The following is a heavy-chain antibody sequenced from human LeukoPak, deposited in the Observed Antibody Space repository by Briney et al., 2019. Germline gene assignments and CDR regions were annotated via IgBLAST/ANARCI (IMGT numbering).Heavy chain of an antibody. J-gene: IGHJ4*02. Sequence: SETLSLTCAVYGGSFSGYYWSWIRQPPGKGLEWIGEINHSGSTNYNPSLKSRVTISVDTSKNQFSLKLSSVTAADTAVYYCASTYSSGFASDYWGQGTLVTVPS. D-gene: IGHD6-19*01. CDR3: ASTYSSGFASDY. V-gene: IGHV4-34*01. CDR2: INHSGST. CDR1: GGSFSGYY.